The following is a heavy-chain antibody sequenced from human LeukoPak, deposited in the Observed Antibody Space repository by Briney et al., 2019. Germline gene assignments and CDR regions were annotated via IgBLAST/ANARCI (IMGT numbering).Heavy chain of an antibody. CDR1: GFTFSDYY. Sequence: PGGSLRLSCAASGFTFSDYYMSWIRQAPGKGLEWVSYISSSGSTIYYADSVKGRFTISRDNAKNSLYLQMNSLRAEDTAVYYCARERSYDSASSGAFDIWGQGTMVAVSS. CDR3: ARERSYDSASSGAFDI. V-gene: IGHV3-11*04. J-gene: IGHJ3*02. D-gene: IGHD3-22*01. CDR2: ISSSGSTI.